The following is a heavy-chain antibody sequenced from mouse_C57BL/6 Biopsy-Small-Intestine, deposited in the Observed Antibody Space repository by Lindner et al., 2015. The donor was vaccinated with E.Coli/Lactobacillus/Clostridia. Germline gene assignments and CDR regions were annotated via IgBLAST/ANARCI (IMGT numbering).Heavy chain of an antibody. CDR3: ARLDGNYVDYFDY. CDR1: GFNIKDYY. CDR2: IDPEDGET. Sequence: VQLQESGAEPVKPGASVKLSCTASGFNIKDYYMHWVKQRTEQGLEWIGRIDPEDGETKYAPKFQGKATITAETSSNTAYLQLSSLTSEDTAVYYCARLDGNYVDYFDYWGQGTTLTVSS. J-gene: IGHJ2*01. V-gene: IGHV14-2*01. D-gene: IGHD2-1*01.